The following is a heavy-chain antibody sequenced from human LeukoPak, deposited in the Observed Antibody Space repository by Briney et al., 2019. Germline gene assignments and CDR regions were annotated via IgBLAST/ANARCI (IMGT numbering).Heavy chain of an antibody. CDR2: FDPEDGET. CDR1: GYTLTELS. Sequence: ASVKVSCKVSGYTLTELSMHWVRQAPGKGLEWMGGFDPEDGETIYAQKFQGRVTMTEDTSTDTAYMELSSLRSEDTAVYYCARESWDPYYYDSSGYRNFFDYWGQGTLVTVSS. V-gene: IGHV1-24*01. CDR3: ARESWDPYYYDSSGYRNFFDY. D-gene: IGHD3-22*01. J-gene: IGHJ4*02.